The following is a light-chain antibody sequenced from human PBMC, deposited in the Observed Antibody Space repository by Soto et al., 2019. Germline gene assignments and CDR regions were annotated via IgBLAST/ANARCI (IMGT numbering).Light chain of an antibody. CDR1: QGISNY. V-gene: IGKV1-27*01. CDR2: DAS. Sequence: DIKMTQSPSSLSASVGDRVTITCRASQGISNYLAWYQQKPGKVPKLLIYDASALQSGVPSRFSGSGSGTDFTLTISSLQPEDIATYYCQEYNNVLFTFGPGTKVEIK. J-gene: IGKJ3*01. CDR3: QEYNNVLFT.